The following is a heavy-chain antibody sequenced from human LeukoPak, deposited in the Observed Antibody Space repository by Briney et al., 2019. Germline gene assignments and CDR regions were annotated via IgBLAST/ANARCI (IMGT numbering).Heavy chain of an antibody. CDR3: ARGYDNSGWGAGDPFDY. D-gene: IGHD6-19*01. V-gene: IGHV3-13*01. Sequence: GGSLRLSCAASGFTFSSFDMHWVRQVPGKGLEWVSAIGSTGDTFYPGSVKGRFTISREDAKHSLYLQMNSLRAGDTAVYYCARGYDNSGWGAGDPFDYWGQGTLVTVSS. J-gene: IGHJ4*02. CDR2: IGSTGDT. CDR1: GFTFSSFD.